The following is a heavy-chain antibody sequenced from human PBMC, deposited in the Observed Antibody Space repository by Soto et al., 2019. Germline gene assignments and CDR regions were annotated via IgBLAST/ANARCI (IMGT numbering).Heavy chain of an antibody. CDR2: IDGSGGAT. CDR1: GFTFSNYA. D-gene: IGHD3-16*02. CDR3: AKDYIGVIPDAFDI. Sequence: EVQLLESGGGLVQPGGSLRLSCAASGFTFSNYAMTWVRQAPGKGLEWVSAIDGSGGATYYADSVKGRFTVSRDNSKNTLYLQVNSLRAEDTAVYYCAKDYIGVIPDAFDIWGQGTMVTVSS. J-gene: IGHJ3*02. V-gene: IGHV3-23*01.